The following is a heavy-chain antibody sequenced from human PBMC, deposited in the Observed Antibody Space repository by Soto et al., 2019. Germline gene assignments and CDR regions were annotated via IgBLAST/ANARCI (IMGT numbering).Heavy chain of an antibody. CDR1: GDSVSSNSAA. Sequence: SQTLSLTCAISGDSVSSNSAAWNWIRQSPSRGLEWLGRTYYRSKWYNGYAIFVKSRITINPDTSKNQFSLQLNSVTPDDTAVHYCARSQSGDLDYWGRGTLVTVSS. J-gene: IGHJ4*02. CDR2: TYYRSKWYN. V-gene: IGHV6-1*01. CDR3: ARSQSGDLDY. D-gene: IGHD1-26*01.